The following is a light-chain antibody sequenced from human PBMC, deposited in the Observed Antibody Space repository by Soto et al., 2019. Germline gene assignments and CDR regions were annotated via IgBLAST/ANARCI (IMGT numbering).Light chain of an antibody. CDR1: QSISTF. V-gene: IGKV1-39*01. CDR3: QQSYNTPPLT. Sequence: DLQMTQSPSSLSASVGDRVTITCRASQSISTFLNWYQQKPGKAPKLLIYAASNLQSGVPSRFSGGRSGTDFTLTINTLQPEDFATYYCQQSYNTPPLTFGQGTRLEIK. J-gene: IGKJ5*01. CDR2: AAS.